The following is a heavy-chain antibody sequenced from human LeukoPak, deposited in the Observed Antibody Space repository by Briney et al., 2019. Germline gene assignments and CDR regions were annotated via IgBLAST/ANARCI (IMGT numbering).Heavy chain of an antibody. J-gene: IGHJ5*02. CDR1: GGSLSGYY. CDR3: ARGRYLYYYGSGSYRPFDP. V-gene: IGHV4-34*01. Sequence: SETLSLTCAVYGGSLSGYYWSWIRQPPGKGLEWIGEINHSGSTNYNPSLKSRVTISVDTSKNQFSLKLSSVTAADTAVYYCARGRYLYYYGSGSYRPFDPWGKGTLVTVSS. D-gene: IGHD3-10*01. CDR2: INHSGST.